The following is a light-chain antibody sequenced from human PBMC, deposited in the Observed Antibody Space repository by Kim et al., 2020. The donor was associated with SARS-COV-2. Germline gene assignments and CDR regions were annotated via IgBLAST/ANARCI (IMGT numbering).Light chain of an antibody. CDR3: SAWDSSLSAWV. CDR2: RNN. Sequence: RQNATLPCTGTTTDDGDERATWLQQHQDHPPKLLSSRNNNRPSGISERFSASRSGDTASLTITGLQPEDEADYYCSAWDSSLSAWVFGGGTQLTVL. CDR1: TTDDGDER. J-gene: IGLJ3*02. V-gene: IGLV10-54*01.